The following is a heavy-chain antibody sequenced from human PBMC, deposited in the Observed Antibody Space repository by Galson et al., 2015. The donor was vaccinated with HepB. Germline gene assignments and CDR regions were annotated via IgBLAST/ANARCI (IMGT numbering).Heavy chain of an antibody. CDR2: ISAYSGIT. J-gene: IGHJ4*02. CDR3: ARGHPQGSYSFDN. V-gene: IGHV1-18*04. D-gene: IGHD1-26*01. Sequence: SVKVSCKASGYTFNIYAINWVRQAPGQGLEWMGWISAYSGITNYAPNFKGRVAMTTDASTAIAYMDLRNLTPDDTAVYYCARGHPQGSYSFDNWGQGTLVTVSS. CDR1: GYTFNIYA.